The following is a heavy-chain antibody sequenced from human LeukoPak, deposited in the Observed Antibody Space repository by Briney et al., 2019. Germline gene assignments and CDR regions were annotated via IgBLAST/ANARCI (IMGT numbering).Heavy chain of an antibody. V-gene: IGHV3-30*04. J-gene: IGHJ4*02. CDR1: GFTFSSYA. CDR2: ISYDGSNK. CDR3: ARDVGSYSYYFDY. Sequence: PGGSLRLSCAASGFTFSSYAMHWVRQAPGKGLEWVAVISYDGSNKYYADSVKGRFTISRDNPKNTLYLQMNSLRAEDTAVYYCARDVGSYSYYFDYWGQGTLVTVSS. D-gene: IGHD1-26*01.